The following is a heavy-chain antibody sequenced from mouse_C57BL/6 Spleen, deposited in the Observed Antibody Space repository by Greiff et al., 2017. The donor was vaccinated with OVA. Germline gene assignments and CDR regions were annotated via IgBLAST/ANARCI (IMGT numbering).Heavy chain of an antibody. V-gene: IGHV3-6*01. Sequence: VQLQQSGPGLVKPSQSLSLTCSVTGYSITSGYYWNWIRQFPGNKLEWMGYISYDGSNNYNPSLKNRISITRDTSKNQFFLKLNSVTTEDTATYYCARVRDYDGFAYWGQGTLVTVSA. J-gene: IGHJ3*01. CDR3: ARVRDYDGFAY. D-gene: IGHD2-4*01. CDR2: ISYDGSN. CDR1: GYSITSGYY.